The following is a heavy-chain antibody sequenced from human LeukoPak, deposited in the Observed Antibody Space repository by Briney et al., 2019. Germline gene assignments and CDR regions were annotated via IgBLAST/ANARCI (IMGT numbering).Heavy chain of an antibody. V-gene: IGHV3-30*04. D-gene: IGHD2-15*01. CDR1: GFTFSSYA. J-gene: IGHJ4*02. Sequence: GGSLRLSCAASGFTFSSYAMHWVRQAPGKGLEWVAVISSDGSNKYYADSVKGRFTISRGNSKNTLYLQMNSLRAEDTALFYCARARKYCSGGTCYRYYFDYWGQGTLVTVSS. CDR3: ARARKYCSGGTCYRYYFDY. CDR2: ISSDGSNK.